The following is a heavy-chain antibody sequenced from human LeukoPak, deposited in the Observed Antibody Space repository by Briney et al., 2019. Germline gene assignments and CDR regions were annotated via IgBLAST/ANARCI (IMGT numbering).Heavy chain of an antibody. V-gene: IGHV3-23*01. D-gene: IGHD2-2*01. CDR1: GFTFSSYG. Sequence: GGSLRLSCAASGFTFSSYGMSWVRQAPGKGLEWVSAISGSGGSTYYADSVKGRFTISRDNSKNTLYLQMNSLRAEDTAVYYCAKDEYCSSTSCSNWFDPWGQGTLVTVSS. J-gene: IGHJ5*02. CDR3: AKDEYCSSTSCSNWFDP. CDR2: ISGSGGST.